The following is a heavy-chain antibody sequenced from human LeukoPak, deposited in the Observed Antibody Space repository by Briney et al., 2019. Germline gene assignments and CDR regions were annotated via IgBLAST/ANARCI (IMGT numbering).Heavy chain of an antibody. CDR3: ASRSIGMEGDAFDI. CDR2: IRSDGSDT. J-gene: IGHJ3*02. CDR1: GFTFSDTW. D-gene: IGHD3-3*01. V-gene: IGHV3-74*01. Sequence: GGSLRLSCAASGFTFSDTWMHWVRQAPGEGLVWVSRIRSDGSDTRYAESVKGRFTISRDNSKNTLYLQMNSLRAEDTAGFYCASRSIGMEGDAFDIWGQGTMVTVSS.